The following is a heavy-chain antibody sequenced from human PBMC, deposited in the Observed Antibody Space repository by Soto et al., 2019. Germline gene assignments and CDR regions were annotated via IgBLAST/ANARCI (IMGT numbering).Heavy chain of an antibody. Sequence: EVQLLESGGGLVQPGGSQRLSCASSGFTFSANSMSWFRQAPGRGREWVSAIRGTSPRTYYSDAWQGRFRISTDSSRKTLFLQMNTLRAEDTAVYCCATRMCGGEYWGQGTLVTVSS. J-gene: IGHJ4*02. V-gene: IGHV3-23*01. CDR2: IRGTSPRT. D-gene: IGHD3-16*01. CDR1: GFTFSANS. CDR3: ATRMCGGEY.